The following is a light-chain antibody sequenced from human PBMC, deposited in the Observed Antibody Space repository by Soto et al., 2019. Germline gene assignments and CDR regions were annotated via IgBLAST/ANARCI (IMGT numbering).Light chain of an antibody. V-gene: IGKV3-15*01. J-gene: IGKJ4*01. Sequence: EVVMTQSPATLSVSPGERATLSCRASQSVSSTLAWYQQKPGQAPRLLIYGASTRATGIPARFSGSGSGTEFTLTISSLQSEDFAVYYCQQYSTWPVTFGGGTKVEIK. CDR2: GAS. CDR1: QSVSST. CDR3: QQYSTWPVT.